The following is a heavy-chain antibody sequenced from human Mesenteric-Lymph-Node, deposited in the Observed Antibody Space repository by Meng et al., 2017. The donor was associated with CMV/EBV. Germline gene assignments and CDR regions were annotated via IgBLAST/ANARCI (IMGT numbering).Heavy chain of an antibody. V-gene: IGHV3-33*03. Sequence: GESLKISCAASGFTFSSYGMHWVRQAPGKGLEWVAVIWYDGGNKYYADSVKGRFTISRDNAKNSLYLQMNSLTAEDTAVYYCARVPAAMWVGWLDPWGQGTLVTVSS. J-gene: IGHJ5*02. CDR2: IWYDGGNK. D-gene: IGHD2-2*01. CDR1: GFTFSSYG. CDR3: ARVPAAMWVGWLDP.